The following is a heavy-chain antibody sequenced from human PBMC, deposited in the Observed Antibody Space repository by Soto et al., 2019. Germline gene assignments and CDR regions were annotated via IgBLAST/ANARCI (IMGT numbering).Heavy chain of an antibody. CDR2: IYYSGYT. J-gene: IGHJ3*02. CDR3: ASWVVGWNDQGFDI. CDR1: SGSISSYY. Sequence: QVQLQESGPGLVKPSETLSLTCSVSSGSISSYYWSWIRQPPGKGLEWIGYIYYSGYTNYNPSLRSRVTMSSDTSNSQFSLNLKSVTAADTAVYYCASWVVGWNDQGFDIWGQGTMVTVPP. D-gene: IGHD1-1*01. V-gene: IGHV4-59*08.